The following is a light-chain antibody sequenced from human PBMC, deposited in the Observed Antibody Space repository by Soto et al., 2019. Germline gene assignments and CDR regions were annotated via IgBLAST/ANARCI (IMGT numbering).Light chain of an antibody. CDR2: LNSDGSH. J-gene: IGLJ2*01. Sequence: QPVLTQSPSASASLGASVKLTCTLSSGHRSYAIAWHQQQPEKGPRYLMNLNSDGSHSKGDGIPDRFSGSSSGAERYLTISSLQSEDEADYYCQTWGTGIQVFGGGTQLTVL. CDR3: QTWGTGIQV. V-gene: IGLV4-69*01. CDR1: SGHRSYA.